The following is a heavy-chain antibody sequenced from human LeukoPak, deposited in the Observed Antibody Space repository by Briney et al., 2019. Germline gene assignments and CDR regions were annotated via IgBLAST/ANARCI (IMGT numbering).Heavy chain of an antibody. CDR2: ISYTGTYI. CDR3: ARVRGYDTRDFDY. Sequence: GGSLRLSCAASAFSLNAYNMNWVRQAPGKGLEWVSSISYTGTYIYYADSVKGRFTISRDNAKNTLYLQMNGLRAEDTAVYYCARVRGYDTRDFDYWGQGALVTVSS. CDR1: AFSLNAYN. J-gene: IGHJ4*02. V-gene: IGHV3-21*01. D-gene: IGHD3-22*01.